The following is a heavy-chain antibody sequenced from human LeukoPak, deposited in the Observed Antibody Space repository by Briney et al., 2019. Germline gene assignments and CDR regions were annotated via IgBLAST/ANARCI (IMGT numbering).Heavy chain of an antibody. CDR3: AREPTSPRAFDP. CDR1: GDSVSSNSAA. Sequence: SQTLSLTFAISGDSVSSNSAAWNWLRQSPSRGLEWLGRTYYRSKWYNDYAVSVKSRITINPDTSKNQFSLQLNSVTPEDTAVYYCAREPTSPRAFDPWGQGTLVTVSS. V-gene: IGHV6-1*01. CDR2: TYYRSKWYN. J-gene: IGHJ5*02.